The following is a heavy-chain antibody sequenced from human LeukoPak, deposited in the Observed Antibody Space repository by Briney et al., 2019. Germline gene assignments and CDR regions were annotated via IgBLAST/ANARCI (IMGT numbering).Heavy chain of an antibody. D-gene: IGHD5-18*01. J-gene: IGHJ3*02. V-gene: IGHV3-21*01. CDR3: ARGRADTNDAFDI. CDR2: ISSSSSNI. CDR1: GFTFSSYS. Sequence: PGGSLRLSCAASGFTFSSYSMNWVRQAPGKGLEWVSSISSSSSNIYYADSVKGRFTISRDNAKNSLYLQMNSLRAEDTAVYYCARGRADTNDAFDIWGQGTMVTVSS.